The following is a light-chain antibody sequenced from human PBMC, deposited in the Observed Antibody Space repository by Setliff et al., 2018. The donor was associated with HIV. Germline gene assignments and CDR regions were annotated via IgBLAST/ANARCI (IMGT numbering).Light chain of an antibody. V-gene: IGLV2-14*03. J-gene: IGLJ1*01. CDR3: SSYTSSSTDV. Sequence: ALTQPASVSGSPGQSITISCTGTSSDVGGYNYVSWYQQHPGKAPKLMIYDVSNRPSGVSNRFSGSKSGNTASLTISGLQAEDEADYYCSSYTSSSTDVFGTGTKVTVL. CDR2: DVS. CDR1: SSDVGGYNY.